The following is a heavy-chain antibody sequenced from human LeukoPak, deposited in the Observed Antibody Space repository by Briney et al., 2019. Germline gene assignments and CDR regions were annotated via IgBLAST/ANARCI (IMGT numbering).Heavy chain of an antibody. CDR3: AAVAAAGPLGSDAFDI. CDR1: GFTVSSNY. CDR2: IYRGGST. V-gene: IGHV3-53*01. Sequence: PVGSLRLSCAASGFTVSSNYMSWVRQAPGKGLEWVSVIYRGGSTYYADSVKGRFTISRDNSKNTLYLQMNSLRAEDTAVYYCAAVAAAGPLGSDAFDIWGQGTVVTLS. J-gene: IGHJ3*02. D-gene: IGHD6-13*01.